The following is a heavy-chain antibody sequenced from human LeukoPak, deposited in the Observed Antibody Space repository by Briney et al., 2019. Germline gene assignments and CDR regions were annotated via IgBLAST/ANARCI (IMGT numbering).Heavy chain of an antibody. CDR3: ARKRRGYSYGYYYYMDV. V-gene: IGHV1-18*01. Sequence: ASVKVSCKASGYTFTSYGISWVRQAPGQGLEWMGWISAYNSNTNYAQKLQGRVTMTTDTSTSTAYMELRSLRSDDTAVYYCARKRRGYSYGYYYYMDVWGKGTTVTISS. J-gene: IGHJ6*03. CDR2: ISAYNSNT. CDR1: GYTFTSYG. D-gene: IGHD5-18*01.